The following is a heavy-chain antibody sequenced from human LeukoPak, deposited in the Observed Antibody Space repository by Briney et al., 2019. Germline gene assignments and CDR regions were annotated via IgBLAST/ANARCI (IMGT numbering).Heavy chain of an antibody. V-gene: IGHV4-31*03. CDR3: ARDRDTAEGGNWFDP. CDR1: GVSISSGGYY. D-gene: IGHD5-18*01. J-gene: IGHJ5*02. CDR2: IYYSGST. Sequence: SETLSLTCTVSGVSISSGGYYWRWIRQHPGKGLEWIGYIYYSGSTYYNPSLKSRVTISVDTSKNQFSLKLSSVTAADTAVYYCARDRDTAEGGNWFDPWGQGTLVTVSS.